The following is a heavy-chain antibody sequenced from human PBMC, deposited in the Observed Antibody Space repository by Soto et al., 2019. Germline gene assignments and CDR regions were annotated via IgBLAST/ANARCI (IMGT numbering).Heavy chain of an antibody. CDR1: GGSISSGGYY. J-gene: IGHJ5*02. D-gene: IGHD3-22*01. CDR2: IYYSGST. V-gene: IGHV4-31*03. Sequence: QVQLQESGPGLVKPSQTLSLTCTVSGGSISSGGYYWSWIRQHPGKGLEWIGYIYYSGSTYYNPSLKRRVTISVDTSKNQFSLKLSSVTVADTAVYYCARDKIGLHWFDPWGQGTLVTVSS. CDR3: ARDKIGLHWFDP.